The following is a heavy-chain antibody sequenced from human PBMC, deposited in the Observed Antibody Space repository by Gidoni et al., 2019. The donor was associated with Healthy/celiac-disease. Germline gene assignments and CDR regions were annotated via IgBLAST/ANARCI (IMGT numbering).Heavy chain of an antibody. CDR2: INHSGST. Sequence: QVQLQQWGAGLLKPSETLSLTCAVYGGSFRGYYWSWFRQPQGKGLEWIGEINHSGSTNYNPSLKSRVTISVDTSKNQFSLKLSSVTAADTAVYYCARGQRGSSSLYYYYYGMDVWGQGTTVTVSS. J-gene: IGHJ6*02. CDR3: ARGQRGSSSLYYYYYGMDV. V-gene: IGHV4-34*01. D-gene: IGHD6-6*01. CDR1: GGSFRGYY.